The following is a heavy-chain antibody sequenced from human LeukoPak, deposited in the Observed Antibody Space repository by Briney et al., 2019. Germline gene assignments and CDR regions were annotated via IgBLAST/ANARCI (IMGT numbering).Heavy chain of an antibody. V-gene: IGHV4-39*01. J-gene: IGHJ6*03. D-gene: IGHD5-24*01. CDR2: IYYSGST. CDR1: GGSISSSSYY. CDR3: ARGYNTYMDV. Sequence: SETLSLTCTVSGGSISSSSYYWGWIRQPPGKGLEWIGSIYYSGSTYYNPSLKSRVTISVDTSKNQFSLKLSSVTAADTAVYYCARGYNTYMDVWGKGTTVTVSS.